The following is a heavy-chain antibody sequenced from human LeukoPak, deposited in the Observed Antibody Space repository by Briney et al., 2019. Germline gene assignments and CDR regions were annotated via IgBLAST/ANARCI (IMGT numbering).Heavy chain of an antibody. J-gene: IGHJ5*02. CDR3: ARRTTTSPNWFDP. V-gene: IGHV4-59*12. CDR1: GGSISSYY. D-gene: IGHD1-26*01. Sequence: HSETLSVTCNEPGGSISSYYWSWIRHPLGKGLEWIGCLYYSGNTNYNPSLKSRVTISVDTSKNQFSLRLSSVTAADTAVYYCARRTTTSPNWFDPWGQGTLVTVSS. CDR2: LYYSGNT.